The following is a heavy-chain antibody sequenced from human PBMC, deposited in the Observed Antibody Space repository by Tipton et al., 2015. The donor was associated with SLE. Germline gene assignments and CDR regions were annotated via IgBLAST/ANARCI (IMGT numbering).Heavy chain of an antibody. D-gene: IGHD6-19*01. V-gene: IGHV3-66*01. J-gene: IGHJ5*02. CDR1: GFTFSTYA. CDR2: IYSGGNT. CDR3: ARYFPAGLYSSGWS. Sequence: SLRLSCAASGFTFSTYAMNWVRQAPGKGLEWVSVIYSGGNTYYADSVKGRFTISRDNSKNTLYLQMNSLRAEDTAVYYCARYFPAGLYSSGWSWGQGTLVTVSS.